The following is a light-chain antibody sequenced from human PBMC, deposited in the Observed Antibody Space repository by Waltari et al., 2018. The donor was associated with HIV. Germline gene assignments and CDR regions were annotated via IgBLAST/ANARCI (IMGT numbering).Light chain of an antibody. J-gene: IGLJ2*01. CDR1: NIGSKS. Sequence: SYVLTQPPSVSVAPGQTARITCGGNNIGSKSVHWYQQKPGQAPVLVVYDDSDRPSGSPERFSGSNSGNTATLTSSRVEAGDEADYYCQVWDSSSDHPGVVFGGGTKLTVL. CDR2: DDS. V-gene: IGLV3-21*02. CDR3: QVWDSSSDHPGVV.